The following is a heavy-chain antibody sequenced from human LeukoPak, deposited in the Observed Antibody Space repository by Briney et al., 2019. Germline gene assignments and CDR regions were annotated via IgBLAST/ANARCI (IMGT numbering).Heavy chain of an antibody. D-gene: IGHD5-18*01. V-gene: IGHV3-66*01. J-gene: IGHJ4*02. CDR2: IYSGGST. CDR1: GFTVRSNY. Sequence: GGSLRLSCAASGFTVRSNYMSWVRQAPGKGLEWVSVIYSGGSTYYADSVKGRFTISRDNSKNTLYLQVNSLRAEDTAVYYCARLRGYSYGLDYWGQGILVTVSS. CDR3: ARLRGYSYGLDY.